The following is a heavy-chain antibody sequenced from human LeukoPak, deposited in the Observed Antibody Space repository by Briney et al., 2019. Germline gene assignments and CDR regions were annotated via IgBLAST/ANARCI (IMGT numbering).Heavy chain of an antibody. D-gene: IGHD5-24*01. CDR2: IYPGDSDT. CDR3: AWQDGRALYYFDY. Sequence: GESLKISCKGSGYSFTSYWIAWVRQMPGKGLEWIGIIYPGDSDTRYSPSFQGQVTISADKSISTAYLQWSSLKASDTAMYYCAWQDGRALYYFDYWGQGTLVTVSS. V-gene: IGHV5-51*01. CDR1: GYSFTSYW. J-gene: IGHJ4*02.